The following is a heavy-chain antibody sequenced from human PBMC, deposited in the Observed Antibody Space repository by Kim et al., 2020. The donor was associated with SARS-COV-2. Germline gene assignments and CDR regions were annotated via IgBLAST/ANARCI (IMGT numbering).Heavy chain of an antibody. D-gene: IGHD1-1*01. CDR1: GFTLSNYA. Sequence: GGSLRLSCAASGFTLSNYAMNWVRQAPGKGLEWVSVISASGENTYYADSVKGRFTISRDTSKSTVYLEMNSLRVEDTALYFCAKQFATGTKYFDYWGQGT. V-gene: IGHV3-23*01. CDR2: ISASGENT. CDR3: AKQFATGTKYFDY. J-gene: IGHJ4*02.